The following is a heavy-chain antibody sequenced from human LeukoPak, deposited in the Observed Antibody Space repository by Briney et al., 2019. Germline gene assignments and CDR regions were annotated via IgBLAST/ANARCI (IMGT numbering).Heavy chain of an antibody. CDR2: IYYSGST. CDR3: ARPSNDRGAFDI. D-gene: IGHD3-22*01. V-gene: IGHV4-59*08. CDR1: GGSISSYY. Sequence: SETLSVTCTVSGGSISSYYWSWIRQPPGKGLEWIGYIYYSGSTNYNPSLKSRVTISVDTSKNQFSLKLSSVTAADTAVYYCARPSNDRGAFDIWGQGTMVTVSS. J-gene: IGHJ3*02.